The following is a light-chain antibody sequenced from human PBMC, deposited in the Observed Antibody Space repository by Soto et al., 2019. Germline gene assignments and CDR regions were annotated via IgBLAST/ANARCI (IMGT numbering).Light chain of an antibody. J-gene: IGKJ5*01. CDR2: AAS. CDR3: QQAYSFPVT. Sequence: DIQLTQSPSSISASVGDRVTITCRASQGLSSWLAWYQQRPGKAPKLLIYAASNLQSGVPSRFSGSGSGTEFTLTIGSLQPEDFETYYCQQAYSFPVTLGQGTRLEIK. CDR1: QGLSSW. V-gene: IGKV1D-12*01.